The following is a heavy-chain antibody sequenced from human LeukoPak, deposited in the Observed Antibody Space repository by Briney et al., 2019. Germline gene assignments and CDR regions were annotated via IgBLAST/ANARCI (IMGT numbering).Heavy chain of an antibody. CDR2: ISSSSSYI. CDR1: GFTFCSYS. Sequence: GGSLRLSCAASGFTFCSYSMNWVRQAPGKGLEWVSSISSSSSYIYYADSAKGRFTISRDNAKNSLYLQMNSLRAEDTAVYYCAREMGCSSTSCYGGYYYYYMDVWGKGTTVTVSS. D-gene: IGHD2-2*01. V-gene: IGHV3-21*01. J-gene: IGHJ6*03. CDR3: AREMGCSSTSCYGGYYYYYMDV.